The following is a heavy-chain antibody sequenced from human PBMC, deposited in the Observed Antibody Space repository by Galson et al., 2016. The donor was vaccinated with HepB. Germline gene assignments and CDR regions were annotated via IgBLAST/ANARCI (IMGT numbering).Heavy chain of an antibody. V-gene: IGHV1-18*01. CDR1: GFAFSTYG. CDR3: ARHYFGSGSYRFDP. J-gene: IGHJ5*02. CDR2: ISGYNGKT. D-gene: IGHD3-10*01. Sequence: SVKVSCKASGFAFSTYGISWVRQVPGQGLEWLGWISGYNGKTDYAQNLQGRVTMTTDTSTTTVYMELRSLRSDDTAAYYCARHYFGSGSYRFDPWGQGTVVTVSS.